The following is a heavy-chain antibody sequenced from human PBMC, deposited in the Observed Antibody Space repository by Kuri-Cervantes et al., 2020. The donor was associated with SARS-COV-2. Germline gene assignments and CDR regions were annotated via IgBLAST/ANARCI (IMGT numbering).Heavy chain of an antibody. CDR3: ARDLTDIVVVPAAPAGYAFDI. Sequence: GESLKISCAASGFTFSSYEMNWVRQAPGKGLEWVSSISSSSSYIYYADSVKGRFTISRDNAKNSLYLQMNSLRAEDTAVYYCARDLTDIVVVPAAPAGYAFDIWGQGTMVTVSS. CDR2: ISSSSSYI. D-gene: IGHD2-2*01. J-gene: IGHJ3*02. V-gene: IGHV3-21*01. CDR1: GFTFSSYE.